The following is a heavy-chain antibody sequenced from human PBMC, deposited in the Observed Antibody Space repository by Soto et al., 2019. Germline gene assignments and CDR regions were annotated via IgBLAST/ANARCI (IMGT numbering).Heavy chain of an antibody. CDR1: GYSFTSYW. J-gene: IGHJ6*02. CDR2: IDPSDSYT. V-gene: IGHV5-10-1*01. D-gene: IGHD2-2*01. Sequence: GESLKMSCRGSGYSFTSYWISWVRQMPGKGLEWMGRIDPSDSYTNYSPSFQGHVTISADKSISTAYLQWSSLKASDTAMYYCASSPRGYCSSTSCRELGNYYGMDVWGQGTTVTVSS. CDR3: ASSPRGYCSSTSCRELGNYYGMDV.